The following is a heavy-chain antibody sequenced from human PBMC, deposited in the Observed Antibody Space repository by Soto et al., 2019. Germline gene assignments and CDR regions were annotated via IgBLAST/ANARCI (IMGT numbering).Heavy chain of an antibody. CDR2: INHSGST. CDR3: AIHKGAAGSWYFDL. V-gene: IGHV4-34*01. J-gene: IGHJ2*01. D-gene: IGHD6-13*01. CDR1: GGFFSGYY. Sequence: SENLSVTCAVYGGFFSGYYWTWSRQPPGTGLEWIGEINHSGSTNYNPSLKSRVTISVDTSKNQFSLKLTSVTAADTAVYYCAIHKGAAGSWYFDLWGRGTLVTVSS.